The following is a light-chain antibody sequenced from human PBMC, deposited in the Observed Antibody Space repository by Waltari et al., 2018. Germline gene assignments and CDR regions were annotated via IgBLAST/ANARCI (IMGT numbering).Light chain of an antibody. J-gene: IGKJ4*01. Sequence: SVMTQSPDSLTVSPAERATINCRSTQSPFHSPNKRNHLAWYQQKAGQSPKLLIYWASTRESGVPDRFSGSGSGTDFSLTISNLQAEDVAVYSCQQYYDSPLTFGGGTKVEIK. CDR2: WAS. CDR3: QQYYDSPLT. CDR1: QSPFHSPNKRNH. V-gene: IGKV4-1*01.